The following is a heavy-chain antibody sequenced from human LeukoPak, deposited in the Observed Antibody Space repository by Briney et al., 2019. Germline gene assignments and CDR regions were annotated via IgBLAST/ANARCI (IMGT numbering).Heavy chain of an antibody. J-gene: IGHJ4*02. CDR3: ARGTYYYDSSGHHYFDY. D-gene: IGHD3-22*01. Sequence: GGSLRLSCAASGFTFSSYAMHWVRQAPGKGLEWVAVISYDGSNKYYADSVKGRFTISRDNSKNTLYLQMNSLRAEDTAVYYCARGTYYYDSSGHHYFDYWGQGTLVTVSS. CDR1: GFTFSSYA. CDR2: ISYDGSNK. V-gene: IGHV3-30*04.